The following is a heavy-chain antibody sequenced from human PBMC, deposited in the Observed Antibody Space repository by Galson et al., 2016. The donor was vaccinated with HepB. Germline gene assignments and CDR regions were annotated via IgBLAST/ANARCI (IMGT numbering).Heavy chain of an antibody. CDR2: IIPGNGVT. CDR3: AREGNYYTLDY. CDR1: AYTFTNYA. D-gene: IGHD1-26*01. V-gene: IGHV1-3*01. J-gene: IGHJ4*02. Sequence: SVKVSCKASAYTFTNYAIHWVRQAPGQGLEWMGWIIPGNGVTKYSQTFQGRVTIARDTSANTAYMELSSLRSEDTAVYYCAREGNYYTLDYWGQGTLDTVSS.